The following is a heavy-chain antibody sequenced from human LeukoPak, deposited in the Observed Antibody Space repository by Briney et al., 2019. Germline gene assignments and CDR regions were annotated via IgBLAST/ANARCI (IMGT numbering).Heavy chain of an antibody. CDR2: IIPIFGTA. V-gene: IGHV1-69*06. CDR3: ATSTAVLRFLEWLLPGDYYYHYMDV. Sequence: SVKVSCKASGGTFSSYAISWVRQAPGQGLEWMGGIIPIFGTANYAQKFQGRVTITADKSTSTAYMELSSLRSEDTAVYYCATSTAVLRFLEWLLPGDYYYHYMDVWGKGTTVTVSS. J-gene: IGHJ6*03. CDR1: GGTFSSYA. D-gene: IGHD3-3*01.